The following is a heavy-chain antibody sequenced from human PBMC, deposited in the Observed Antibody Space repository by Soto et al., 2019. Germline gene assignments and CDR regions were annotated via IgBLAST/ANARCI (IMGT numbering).Heavy chain of an antibody. CDR1: GGSFSGYY. J-gene: IGHJ4*02. D-gene: IGHD2-15*01. CDR3: ARGGQLLLY. Sequence: PSETLSLTCAVYGGSFSGYYWSWIRQPPGKGLEWTGEINHSGSTNYNPSLKSRVTISVDTSKNQFSLKLSSVTAADTAVYYCARGGQLLLYWGQGTLVTVSS. V-gene: IGHV4-34*01. CDR2: INHSGST.